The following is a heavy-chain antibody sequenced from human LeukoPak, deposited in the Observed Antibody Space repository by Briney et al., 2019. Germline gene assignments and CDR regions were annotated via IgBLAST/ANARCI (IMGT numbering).Heavy chain of an antibody. Sequence: SETLSLTCAVYGGSFSGYYWSWIRQPPGKGLEWIGYISHSGSTYYNPSLKSRVTISVDRSKNQFSLKLSSVTAADTAVYYCARGGGSGSYTFDYWGQGTLVTVSS. CDR3: ARGGGSGSYTFDY. D-gene: IGHD3-10*01. CDR2: ISHSGST. J-gene: IGHJ4*02. V-gene: IGHV4-34*01. CDR1: GGSFSGYY.